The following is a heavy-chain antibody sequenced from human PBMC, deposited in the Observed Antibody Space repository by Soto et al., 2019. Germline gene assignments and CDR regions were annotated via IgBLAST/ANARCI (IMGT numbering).Heavy chain of an antibody. J-gene: IGHJ4*02. D-gene: IGHD6-19*01. CDR2: IKSKTDGGTT. CDR3: TTDDSSGWYAFDY. V-gene: IGHV3-15*01. CDR1: GFTFSNAW. Sequence: PGESLKISCAASGFTFSNAWMSWVRQAPGKGLEWVGRIKSKTDGGTTDYAAPVKGRFTISRDDSKNTLYLQMNSLKTEDTAVYYCTTDDSSGWYAFDYWGQGTLVTVSS.